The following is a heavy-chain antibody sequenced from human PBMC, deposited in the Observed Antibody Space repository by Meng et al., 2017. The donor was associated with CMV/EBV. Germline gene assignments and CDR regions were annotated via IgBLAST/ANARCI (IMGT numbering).Heavy chain of an antibody. D-gene: IGHD3-16*01. CDR2: IRQDGSEA. CDR3: ARKKGGFRPAANGVGYYYYGMDV. J-gene: IGHJ6*02. CDR1: GFSFSRYW. Sequence: ETLSLTCAASGFSFSRYWMTWVRQAPGKGLEWVANIRQDGSEAYYVDSVKGRFTIFRDNTKNSLFLQMDSLSAEDTAVYYCARKKGGFRPAANGVGYYYYGMDVWGQGTTVTVSS. V-gene: IGHV3-7*01.